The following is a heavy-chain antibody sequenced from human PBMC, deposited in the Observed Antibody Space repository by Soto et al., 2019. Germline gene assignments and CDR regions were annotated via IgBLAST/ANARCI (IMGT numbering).Heavy chain of an antibody. CDR2: ISAYNGNT. D-gene: IGHD4-17*01. CDR1: GYTFTSYG. J-gene: IGHJ5*02. Sequence: QVQLVQSGAEVKKPGASVKVSCKASGYTFTSYGISWVRQAPGQGLEWMGWISAYNGNTNYAQKLQGRVTMTTDTSPSTAYMELRGLRSDDTAVYYCARTPCDYDEGNWFDPWGQGTLVTVSS. V-gene: IGHV1-18*04. CDR3: ARTPCDYDEGNWFDP.